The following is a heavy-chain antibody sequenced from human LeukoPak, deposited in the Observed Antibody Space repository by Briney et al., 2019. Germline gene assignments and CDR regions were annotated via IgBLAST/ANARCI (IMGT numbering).Heavy chain of an antibody. CDR3: AKASAMIVVVSKHFDY. CDR1: GFTFSNYA. J-gene: IGHJ4*02. CDR2: ISRSGGST. V-gene: IGHV3-23*01. Sequence: GGSLRLSCAASGFTFSNYAMSWVRQAPGKGLEWVSAISRSGGSTYSADSVKGRFTISRDNSKNTLYLQMNSLRAEDTAVYYCAKASAMIVVVSKHFDYWGQGTLVTVSS. D-gene: IGHD3-22*01.